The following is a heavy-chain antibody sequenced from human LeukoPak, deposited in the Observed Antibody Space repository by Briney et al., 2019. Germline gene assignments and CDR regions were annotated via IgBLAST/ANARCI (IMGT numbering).Heavy chain of an antibody. CDR1: GYIYCSYA. Sequence: ASVNVSCKASGYIYCSYAMHWLSQAPGVRLGGMGWINVGNGNTKYTQKFQGRLTITRDTSANTAYMELSSLRAEDTAVYYCAKDSLWFGEFDYWGQGTLVTVSS. CDR3: AKDSLWFGEFDY. CDR2: INVGNGNT. V-gene: IGHV1-3*01. J-gene: IGHJ4*02. D-gene: IGHD3-10*01.